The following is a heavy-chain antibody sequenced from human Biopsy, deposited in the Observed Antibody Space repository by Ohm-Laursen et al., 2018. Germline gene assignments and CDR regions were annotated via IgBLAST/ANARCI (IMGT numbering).Heavy chain of an antibody. CDR1: GDSISSGGHY. D-gene: IGHD5-12*01. CDR2: IYHTGST. V-gene: IGHV4-31*03. Sequence: TLSLTCTVSGDSISSGGHYWSWIRQFPGKGLEWIAYIYHTGSTYYNPSLKSRLSIAIDTSKNQFSVSLRSMTAADTAVYYCARADMVTTIVDYWGQGTLVTVSS. J-gene: IGHJ4*02. CDR3: ARADMVTTIVDY.